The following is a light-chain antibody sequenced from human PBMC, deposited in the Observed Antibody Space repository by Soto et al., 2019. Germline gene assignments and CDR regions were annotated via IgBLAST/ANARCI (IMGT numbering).Light chain of an antibody. V-gene: IGLV3-21*02. CDR3: QVWDTSSNHDV. CDR1: NIGSKS. J-gene: IGLJ1*01. Sequence: SYELTQPPSVSVAPGQTARITCGGYNIGSKSVHWYQQKPGQAPVLVVYDGTDRPSGIPERFSGSISGNTATLTISRVAAGDEADYYCQVWDTSSNHDVFGAGTKVTVL. CDR2: DGT.